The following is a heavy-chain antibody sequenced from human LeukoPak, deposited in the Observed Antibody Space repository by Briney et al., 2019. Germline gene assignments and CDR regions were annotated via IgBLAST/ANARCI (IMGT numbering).Heavy chain of an antibody. J-gene: IGHJ4*02. CDR2: INPSGGST. CDR3: ARDRTTDPFDY. D-gene: IGHD4-11*01. Sequence: ASVKVSCKASGYTFTSYYMHRVRQAPGQGLEWMGIINPSGGSTSYAQKFQGRVTMTRDTSTSTVYMELSSLRSEDTAVYYCARDRTTDPFDYWGQGTLVTVSS. CDR1: GYTFTSYY. V-gene: IGHV1-46*01.